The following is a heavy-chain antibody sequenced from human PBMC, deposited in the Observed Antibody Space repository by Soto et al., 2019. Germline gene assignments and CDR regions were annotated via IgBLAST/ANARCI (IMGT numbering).Heavy chain of an antibody. CDR3: AREVQYYDFWSGHYPSRYSCHYYMDV. CDR2: IYHSGST. Sequence: SETLSLTCAVSSGSISSSNWWSWVRQPPGKGLEWIGEIYHSGSTNYNPSLKSRVTISVDKSKNQFSLKLSSVTAADTAVYYCAREVQYYDFWSGHYPSRYSCHYYMDVWGKGTTVTVSS. V-gene: IGHV4-4*02. D-gene: IGHD3-3*01. J-gene: IGHJ6*03. CDR1: SGSISSSNW.